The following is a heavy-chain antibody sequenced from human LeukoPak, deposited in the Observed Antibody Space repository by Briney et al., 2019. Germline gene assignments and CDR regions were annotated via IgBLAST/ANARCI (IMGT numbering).Heavy chain of an antibody. CDR3: ARGGSIVVVPAATFHYYYMDV. Sequence: GASVKVSCKASGYTFTSYTISWVRQAPGQGLEWMGGIIPIFGTANYAQKFQGRVTITADESTSTAYMELSSLRSEDTAVYYCARGGSIVVVPAATFHYYYMDVWGKGTTVTVSS. J-gene: IGHJ6*03. CDR1: GYTFTSYT. V-gene: IGHV1-69*13. CDR2: IIPIFGTA. D-gene: IGHD2-2*01.